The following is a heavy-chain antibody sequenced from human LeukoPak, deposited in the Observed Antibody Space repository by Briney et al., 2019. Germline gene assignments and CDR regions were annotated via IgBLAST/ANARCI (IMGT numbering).Heavy chain of an antibody. V-gene: IGHV4-30-2*01. CDR2: IYDSVST. Sequence: SETLSLTCTVSGGSISSGGYFWSWIRQPPGKGLEWIGYIYDSVSTYYNPSLRSRVTISVDRPKNQFSLKLSSVTAADTAVYYCARADDTAMDYWGQGTLVTVSS. D-gene: IGHD5-18*01. J-gene: IGHJ4*02. CDR3: ARADDTAMDY. CDR1: GGSISSGGYF.